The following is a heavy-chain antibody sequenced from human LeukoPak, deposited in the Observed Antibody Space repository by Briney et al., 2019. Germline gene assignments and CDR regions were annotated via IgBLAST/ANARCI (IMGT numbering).Heavy chain of an antibody. CDR3: ARSQEYCTNGVCYNLYDMDV. Sequence: GESLKISCKGSGYSFTSYWNGWGRQIPGKGLEWMGIIFPGDSGTRHSPSFQGQVTISADKSISTAYLQWSSLKAADTAMYYCARSQEYCTNGVCYNLYDMDVWGQGTTVTVSS. D-gene: IGHD2-8*01. CDR2: IFPGDSGT. J-gene: IGHJ6*01. CDR1: GYSFTSYW. V-gene: IGHV5-51*01.